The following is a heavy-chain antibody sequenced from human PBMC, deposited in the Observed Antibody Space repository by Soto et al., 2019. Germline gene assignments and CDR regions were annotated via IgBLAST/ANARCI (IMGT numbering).Heavy chain of an antibody. CDR1: GGSISSGGYS. V-gene: IGHV4-30-2*01. D-gene: IGHD3-22*01. CDR2: IYHSGST. Sequence: QLQLQESGSGLVKPSQTLSLTCAVSGGSISSGGYSWSWIRQPPGKGLEWIGYIYHSGSTYYNPSLKSRVTRSVARAKNQSSLKLSSVTAADTAVYYCARGAPVVNDYWGQGTLVTVSS. CDR3: ARGAPVVNDY. J-gene: IGHJ4*02.